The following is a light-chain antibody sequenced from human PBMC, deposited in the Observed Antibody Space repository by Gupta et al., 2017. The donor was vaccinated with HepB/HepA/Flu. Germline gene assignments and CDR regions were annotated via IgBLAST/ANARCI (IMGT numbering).Light chain of an antibody. CDR2: SNN. V-gene: IGLV1-44*01. J-gene: IGLJ2*01. CDR1: SSNIGSNT. CDR3: AAWVDSRNGPE. Sequence: QSVLTQPPSASGTPRQRVTISCSGSSSNIGSNTVNWYQQLPGTAPKLLIYSNNQRPSGVPDRFSGSKSGTSASLAISGLQAEDEADYYCAAWVDSRNGPEFGGGTKLTVL.